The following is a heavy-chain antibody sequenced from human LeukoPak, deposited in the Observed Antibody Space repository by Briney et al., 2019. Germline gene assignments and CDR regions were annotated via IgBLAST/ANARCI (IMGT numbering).Heavy chain of an antibody. V-gene: IGHV4-61*02. CDR2: IYTSGST. D-gene: IGHD4-11*01. CDR3: ARADCSNPHY. Sequence: PSQTLSLTCTVSGGSISSGSYYWSWIRQPAGKGLEWIGRIYTSGSTNYNPSLKSRVTISVDTSKNQFSLKLSSVTAADTAVYYCARADCSNPHYWGQGTLVTVSS. CDR1: GGSISSGSYY. J-gene: IGHJ4*02.